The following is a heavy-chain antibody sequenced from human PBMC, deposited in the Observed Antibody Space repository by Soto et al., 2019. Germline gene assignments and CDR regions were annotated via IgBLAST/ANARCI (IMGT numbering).Heavy chain of an antibody. CDR2: ISDYNGNT. Sequence: GASVKVSCKASGYTFTSYGISWVRQAPGQGLDCMGWISDYNGNTKYAHDLQVRVTMTRDTSISTAYMELSRLRSDDTAMYSCATGGAAGAFFDYWGQGSLATVS. CDR3: ATGGAAGAFFDY. V-gene: IGHV1-18*04. D-gene: IGHD1-1*01. CDR1: GYTFTSYG. J-gene: IGHJ4*02.